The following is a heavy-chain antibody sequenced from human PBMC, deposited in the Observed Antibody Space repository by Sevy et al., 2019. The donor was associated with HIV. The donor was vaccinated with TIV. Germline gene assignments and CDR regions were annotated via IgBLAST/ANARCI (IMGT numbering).Heavy chain of an antibody. D-gene: IGHD6-13*01. V-gene: IGHV3-49*04. J-gene: IGHJ4*02. CDR2: LKSDVYGGTV. CDR1: GFTFGDYC. CDR3: TRWKAAQSIFDY. Sequence: GGSLRLSCTASGFTFGDYCMSWVRQAPGKGLEWVAFLKSDVYGGTVDDAATVRGRFVISRDDSKTIGYLQMNDLKTEDTGVYYCTRWKAAQSIFDYWGQGALVTVSS.